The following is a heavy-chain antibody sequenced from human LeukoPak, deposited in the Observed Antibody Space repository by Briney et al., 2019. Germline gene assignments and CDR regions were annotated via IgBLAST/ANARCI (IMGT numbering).Heavy chain of an antibody. CDR3: TREPLQQQLVGEDSDAFDI. V-gene: IGHV1-2*02. Sequence: GASVKVSCKASGYTFTGYYIHWVRQAPGQGLKWMGWINTNSGGTNYAQKFQGRVTMTRDSSISTAYMELSRLRSADTAVYHCTREPLQQQLVGEDSDAFDIWGQGTMVTVSS. CDR2: INTNSGGT. D-gene: IGHD6-13*01. CDR1: GYTFTGYY. J-gene: IGHJ3*02.